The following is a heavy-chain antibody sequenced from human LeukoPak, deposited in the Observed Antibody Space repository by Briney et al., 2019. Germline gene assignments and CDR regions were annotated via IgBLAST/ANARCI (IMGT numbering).Heavy chain of an antibody. CDR3: ARRSRSGILTGYHGGAFDI. CDR2: IYYSGST. D-gene: IGHD3-9*01. CDR1: GGSISSYY. J-gene: IGHJ3*02. Sequence: PSETLSLTCTVSGGSISSYYWSWIRQPPGKGLEWIGYIYYSGSTNYNPSLKSRVTISVDTSKNQFSLKLSSVTAADTAVYYCARRSRSGILTGYHGGAFDILGQGTMVTVSS. V-gene: IGHV4-59*08.